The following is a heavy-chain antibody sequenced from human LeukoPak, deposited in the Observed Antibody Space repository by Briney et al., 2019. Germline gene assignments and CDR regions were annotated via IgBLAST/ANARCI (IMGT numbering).Heavy chain of an antibody. CDR1: GFTFDDYD. CDR3: AKDGFRSYYYDSSGYYPDY. CDR2: ISGSGGST. V-gene: IGHV3-23*01. D-gene: IGHD3-22*01. Sequence: PGGSLRLSCAASGFTFDDYDIHWVRQAPGKGLEWVSSISGSGGSTYYADSVKGRFTISRDNSKNTLYLQMNSLRAEDAAVYYCAKDGFRSYYYDSSGYYPDYWGQGTLVTVSS. J-gene: IGHJ4*02.